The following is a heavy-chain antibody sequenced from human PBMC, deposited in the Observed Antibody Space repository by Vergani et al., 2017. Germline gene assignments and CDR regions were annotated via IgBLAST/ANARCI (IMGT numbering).Heavy chain of an antibody. Sequence: VQLVESGGGVVQPGRSLRLSCAASGFTFSSYAMSWVRQAPGKGLEWVSAISGSGGSTYYADSVKGRFTISRDNSKNTLYLQMNSLRAEDTAVYYCAKQPYYYDSSGYAFDIWGQGTMVTFSS. J-gene: IGHJ3*02. D-gene: IGHD3-22*01. V-gene: IGHV3-23*04. CDR1: GFTFSSYA. CDR3: AKQPYYYDSSGYAFDI. CDR2: ISGSGGST.